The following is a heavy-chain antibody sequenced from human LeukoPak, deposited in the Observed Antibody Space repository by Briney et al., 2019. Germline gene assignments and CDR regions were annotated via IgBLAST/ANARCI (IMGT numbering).Heavy chain of an antibody. CDR3: AKGLVSYYFDY. CDR2: ISGSGGST. J-gene: IGHJ4*02. D-gene: IGHD3-22*01. Sequence: PGGSLRLSCAASGFTFSSYVMSWVRQAPGKGLEWVSAISGSGGSTYYADSVKGRFTISRDNSKNTVYLQMNSLRAYDTAVYYCAKGLVSYYFDYWGQGILVIVSS. V-gene: IGHV3-23*01. CDR1: GFTFSSYV.